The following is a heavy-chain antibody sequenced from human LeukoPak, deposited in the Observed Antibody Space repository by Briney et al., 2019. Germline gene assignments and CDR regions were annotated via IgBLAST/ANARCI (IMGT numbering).Heavy chain of an antibody. D-gene: IGHD4-23*01. J-gene: IGHJ4*02. CDR1: GGSISSYY. CDR3: ARVGFGNTPHPIDY. Sequence: PSETLSLTCTVSGGSISSYYWSWIRQPPGKGLEWSGYIYYTGSTNYNPSLRSRVTISVDTSKNQFSLELSSVTAADTAVYYCARVGFGNTPHPIDYWGQGALVTVSS. CDR2: IYYTGST. V-gene: IGHV4-59*01.